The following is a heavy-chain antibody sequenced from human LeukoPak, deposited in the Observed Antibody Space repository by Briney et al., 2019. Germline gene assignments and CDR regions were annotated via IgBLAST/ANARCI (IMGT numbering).Heavy chain of an antibody. D-gene: IGHD3-22*01. CDR1: GGSISSYY. Sequence: SETLSLTCTVSGGSISSYYWSWIRQPPGKGLEWIGYIYYSGGTNYNPSLKSRVTISVDTSKNQFSLKLSSVTAADTAVYYCAREIDSSGYRGLGYFQHWGQGTLVTVSS. CDR2: IYYSGGT. CDR3: AREIDSSGYRGLGYFQH. J-gene: IGHJ1*01. V-gene: IGHV4-59*01.